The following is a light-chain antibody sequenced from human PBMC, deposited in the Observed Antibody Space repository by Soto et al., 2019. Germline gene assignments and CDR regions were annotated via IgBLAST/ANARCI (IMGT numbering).Light chain of an antibody. CDR1: SSDVGGYQY. V-gene: IGLV2-14*01. CDR2: EVS. Sequence: QSVLTQPASVSGSPGQSITISCTGTSSDVGGYQYVSWYQQCPGKAPKLVIYEVSNRPSGVSIRFSGSKSGDTASLTISGLQAEDEADYYCCSYTLRSTLVFGGGTKLTVL. CDR3: CSYTLRSTLV. J-gene: IGLJ2*01.